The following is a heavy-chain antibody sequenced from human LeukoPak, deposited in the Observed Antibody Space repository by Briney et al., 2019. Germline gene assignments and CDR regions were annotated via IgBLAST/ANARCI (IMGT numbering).Heavy chain of an antibody. CDR3: ARGYGSGSYNWFDP. Sequence: SETLSLTCTVSGGSISSYYWSWLRQPPGKGLEWIGYIYYSGSTNYNPSLKSRVTISVDTSKNQFSLKLSSVTAADTAVYYCARGYGSGSYNWFDPWGQGTLVTVSS. CDR1: GGSISSYY. V-gene: IGHV4-59*08. J-gene: IGHJ5*02. D-gene: IGHD3-10*01. CDR2: IYYSGST.